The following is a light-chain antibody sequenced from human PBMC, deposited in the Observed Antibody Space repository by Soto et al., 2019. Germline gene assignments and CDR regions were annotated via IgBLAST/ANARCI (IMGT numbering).Light chain of an antibody. J-gene: IGKJ4*01. Sequence: EIVLTQSPGTLSLSPGERSTLSCRASQSVPANYLAWYQQKPGQAPXLFXYGASSRATGIPDRFSGSWSGTDFPLTISRLEPEDFAVYFWHQYGSSPLTFGGGTKVDIK. CDR3: HQYGSSPLT. CDR1: QSVPANY. CDR2: GAS. V-gene: IGKV3-20*01.